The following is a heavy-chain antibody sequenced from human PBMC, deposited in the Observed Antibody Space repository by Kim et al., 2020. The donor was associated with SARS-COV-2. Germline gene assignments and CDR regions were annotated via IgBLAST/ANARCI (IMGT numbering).Heavy chain of an antibody. CDR2: INHSGST. V-gene: IGHV4-34*01. Sequence: SETLSITCAVYGGSFSGYYWSWIRQPPGKGLEWIGEINHSGSTNYNPSLKSRVTISVDTSKNQFSLKLSSVTAADTAVYYCARVGSSSWYWFDPWGQGTLVTVSS. CDR3: ARVGSSSWYWFDP. J-gene: IGHJ5*02. CDR1: GGSFSGYY. D-gene: IGHD6-13*01.